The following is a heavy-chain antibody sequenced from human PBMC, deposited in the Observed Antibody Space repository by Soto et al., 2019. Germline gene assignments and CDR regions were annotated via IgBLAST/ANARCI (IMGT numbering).Heavy chain of an antibody. J-gene: IGHJ4*02. V-gene: IGHV3-66*01. D-gene: IGHD2-15*01. CDR2: IYSGGST. CDR3: ARDQLHCSGGTCSPDPLGH. CDR1: GFSVSNNY. Sequence: EVQLVESGGGLVQPGGSLRLSCAASGFSVSNNYMTWVRQAPGKGLEWVSVIYSGGSTHYADSVRGRFTISRDNSRNTLDLQMDSLGAEDTGVYYCARDQLHCSGGTCSPDPLGHWGRGTLVTVSS.